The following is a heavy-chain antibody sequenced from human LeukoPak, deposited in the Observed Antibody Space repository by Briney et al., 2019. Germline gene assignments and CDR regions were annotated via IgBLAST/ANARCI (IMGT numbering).Heavy chain of an antibody. V-gene: IGHV1-18*01. CDR2: ISAYNGNT. CDR3: ARAPVVTLFDY. Sequence: ASVTVSFKASGYTFTIYGISWVRQAPGQGGEWMGWISAYNGNTNYAQKLQGRVTMTTDTSTSTAYMELRSLRSDDTAVYYCARAPVVTLFDYWGQGTLVTVSS. J-gene: IGHJ4*02. D-gene: IGHD4-23*01. CDR1: GYTFTIYG.